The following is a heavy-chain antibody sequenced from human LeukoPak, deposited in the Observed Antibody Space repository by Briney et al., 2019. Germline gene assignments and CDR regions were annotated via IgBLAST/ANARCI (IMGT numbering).Heavy chain of an antibody. J-gene: IGHJ4*02. Sequence: TLSLTRTLSGGSISSGEYYWRWIRQPPGRGLEWIGYIYYSGSSYYNPSLKSRVTISVDTSKNQFSLKLSSVTAADTAVYYCARVPTYYYDSSGYYLDYWGQGTLVTVSS. V-gene: IGHV4-30-4*08. CDR3: ARVPTYYYDSSGYYLDY. CDR2: IYYSGSS. CDR1: GGSISSGEYY. D-gene: IGHD3-22*01.